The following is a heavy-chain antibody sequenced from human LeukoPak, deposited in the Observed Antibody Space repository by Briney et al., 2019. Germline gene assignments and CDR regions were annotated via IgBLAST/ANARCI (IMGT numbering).Heavy chain of an antibody. D-gene: IGHD5-24*01. V-gene: IGHV3-7*05. Sequence: PGGSLRLSCAASGFTFTTYWMSWVRQAPGKGLEWVANLNQDGNEKYYVASVKGRFTISRDNAKNSMYVQMNRLRAEDTAVYYCARGFDGYYGFDIWGQGTMVTVSS. CDR1: GFTFTTYW. CDR3: ARGFDGYYGFDI. CDR2: LNQDGNEK. J-gene: IGHJ3*02.